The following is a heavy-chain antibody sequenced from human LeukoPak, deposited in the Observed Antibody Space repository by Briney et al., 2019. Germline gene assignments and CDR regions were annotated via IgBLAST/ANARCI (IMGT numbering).Heavy chain of an antibody. CDR2: ISGSGGST. Sequence: GGSLRLSCAASGFTFSSYAMSWVRQAPGKGLEWVSAISGSGGSTYYADSVKGRFTISRDNSKNTLYLQMNSLRAEDMAVYYCAIIALGYCSSTSCRSSWYRGAFDIWGQGTMVTVSS. V-gene: IGHV3-23*01. J-gene: IGHJ3*02. CDR1: GFTFSSYA. CDR3: AIIALGYCSSTSCRSSWYRGAFDI. D-gene: IGHD2-2*01.